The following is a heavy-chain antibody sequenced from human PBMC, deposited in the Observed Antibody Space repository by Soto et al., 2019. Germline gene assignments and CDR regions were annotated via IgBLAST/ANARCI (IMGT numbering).Heavy chain of an antibody. D-gene: IGHD3-3*01. CDR3: ARDYDFWSSYPSVYFDY. Sequence: EVQLVESGGGLVQPGGSLRLSCASSGFSFSSYWMHWVRQAPGKGLVWVSRINRDGSSTTYADSVKGRFTISRDNAKNTVYLQMNSLRAEATAVYYCARDYDFWSSYPSVYFDYWGQGNLVTVSS. J-gene: IGHJ4*02. CDR2: INRDGSST. V-gene: IGHV3-74*01. CDR1: GFSFSSYW.